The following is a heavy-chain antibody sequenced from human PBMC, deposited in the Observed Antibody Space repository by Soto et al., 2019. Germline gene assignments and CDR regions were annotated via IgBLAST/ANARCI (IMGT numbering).Heavy chain of an antibody. D-gene: IGHD3-22*01. CDR1: GFTFSSYS. CDR3: ARSALNYYDSSGPGYFDH. J-gene: IGHJ4*02. Sequence: EVQLVESGGGLVQPGGSLRLSCAASGFTFSSYSMNWVRQAPGKGLEWVSYISSSSSTIYYADSVKGRFTISRDNAKNSLYLQMNSLRDEDTAVYYCARSALNYYDSSGPGYFDHWGQGTLVTVSS. V-gene: IGHV3-48*02. CDR2: ISSSSSTI.